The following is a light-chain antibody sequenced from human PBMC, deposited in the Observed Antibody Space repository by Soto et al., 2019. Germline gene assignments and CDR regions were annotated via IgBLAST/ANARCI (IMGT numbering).Light chain of an antibody. CDR3: QHYGGMWT. CDR2: DAS. V-gene: IGKV1-5*01. J-gene: IGKJ1*01. Sequence: IPVNQSPSTLSASVRDRVTITFRASQIITNRLAWYQQKPGKAPKVLIYDASNLESGVPSRFSGIRSGTEFILTISSLQPDDFATYYCQHYGGMWTFGQGTKVDNK. CDR1: QIITNR.